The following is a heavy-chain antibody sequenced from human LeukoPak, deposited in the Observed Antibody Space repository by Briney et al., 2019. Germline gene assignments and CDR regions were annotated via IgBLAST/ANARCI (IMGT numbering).Heavy chain of an antibody. J-gene: IGHJ5*02. D-gene: IGHD6-19*01. CDR2: INAGNGNT. CDR1: GYTFTRYA. Sequence: ASVKVSCKASGYTFTRYAMHWVRQAPGQRLEWMGWINAGNGNTKYSQKFQGRVTITRDTSASTAYMELSSLRSEDTAVYYCARESVAVARENWFDPWGQGTLVTVSS. V-gene: IGHV1-3*01. CDR3: ARESVAVARENWFDP.